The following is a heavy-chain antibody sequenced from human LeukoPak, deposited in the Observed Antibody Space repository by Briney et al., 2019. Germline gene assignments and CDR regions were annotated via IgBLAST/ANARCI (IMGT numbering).Heavy chain of an antibody. J-gene: IGHJ5*02. CDR1: GGSFSIYY. V-gene: IGHV4-34*01. Sequence: SETLSLSCAVYGGSFSIYYCNWIRQPPWNWLDWIGEINHSGSTNYNPSLKSRLSISVDTSKTQVSLNLTSATAADTAVYYCARGGWWDNWNRLDPWGQGTLVTVSS. CDR3: ARGGWWDNWNRLDP. D-gene: IGHD1-1*01. CDR2: INHSGST.